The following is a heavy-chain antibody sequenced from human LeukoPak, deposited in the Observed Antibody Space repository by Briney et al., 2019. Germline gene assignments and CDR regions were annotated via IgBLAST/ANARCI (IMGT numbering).Heavy chain of an antibody. V-gene: IGHV4-34*01. CDR2: INHSGST. CDR3: ANLVGYNYNWFDP. D-gene: IGHD5-18*01. J-gene: IGHJ5*02. Sequence: SETLSLTCAVSGGSFSGYYWSWIRQPPGKGLEWIGEINHSGSTNYNPSLKSRVTISVDTSKNQFSLKLSSVTAADTAVYYCANLVGYNYNWFDPWGQGTLVTVSS. CDR1: GGSFSGYY.